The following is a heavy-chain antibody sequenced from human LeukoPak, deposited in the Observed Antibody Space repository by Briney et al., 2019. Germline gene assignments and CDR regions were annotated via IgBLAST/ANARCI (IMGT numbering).Heavy chain of an antibody. CDR3: ARSNSGSYCKD. CDR1: GGSISSYY. CDR2: IYYSGST. V-gene: IGHV4-59*08. J-gene: IGHJ4*02. D-gene: IGHD1-26*01. Sequence: PSETLSLTCTVSGGSISSYYWSWIRQPPGKGLEWIGYIYYSGSTNYNPSLKSRVTISVDTSKNQFSLKLSSVTAADTAVYYCARSNSGSYCKDWGQGTLVTVSS.